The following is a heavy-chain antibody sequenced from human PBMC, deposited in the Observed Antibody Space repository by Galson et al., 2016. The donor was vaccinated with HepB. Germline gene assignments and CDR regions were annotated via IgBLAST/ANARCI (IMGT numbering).Heavy chain of an antibody. Sequence: SVKVSCKASGGTFSGYPISWVRQAPGQGLEWMGGIIPGFGTSNYAQKFQGRVTITADESTTTAYMELSSLRSEDTAVYYCARGLRVYWFDPWGQGTLVTVSS. CDR2: IIPGFGTS. CDR1: GGTFSGYP. J-gene: IGHJ5*02. CDR3: ARGLRVYWFDP. D-gene: IGHD6-13*01. V-gene: IGHV1-69*13.